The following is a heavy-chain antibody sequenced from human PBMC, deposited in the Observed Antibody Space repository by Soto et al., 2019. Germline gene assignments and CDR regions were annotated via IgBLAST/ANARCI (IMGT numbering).Heavy chain of an antibody. Sequence: GGSLRLSCAASGFTFDDYAMHWVRQAPGKGLEWVSGISWNSGSIGYADSVKGRFTISRDNAKNSLYLQMNSLRAEDTALYYCAKDIGYSSFDAFDIWGQGTMVTVSS. CDR3: AKDIGYSSFDAFDI. CDR1: GFTFDDYA. D-gene: IGHD6-13*01. J-gene: IGHJ3*02. V-gene: IGHV3-9*01. CDR2: ISWNSGSI.